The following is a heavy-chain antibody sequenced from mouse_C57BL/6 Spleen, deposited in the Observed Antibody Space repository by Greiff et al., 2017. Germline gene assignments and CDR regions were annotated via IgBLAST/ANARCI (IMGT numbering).Heavy chain of an antibody. Sequence: EVKLMESGGGLVQPGGSLSLSCAASGFTFTDYYMSWVRQPPGQALEWLGFIRNKANGYTTEYSASVKGRFTISRDNSQSILYLQMNALRAEDSATYYCARYPPIYYSNYFYAMDYWGQGTSVTVSS. J-gene: IGHJ4*01. D-gene: IGHD2-5*01. CDR1: GFTFTDYY. CDR3: ARYPPIYYSNYFYAMDY. V-gene: IGHV7-3*01. CDR2: IRNKANGYTT.